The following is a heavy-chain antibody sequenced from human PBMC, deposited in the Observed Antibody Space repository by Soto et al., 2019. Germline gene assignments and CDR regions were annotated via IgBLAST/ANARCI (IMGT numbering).Heavy chain of an antibody. D-gene: IGHD6-13*01. V-gene: IGHV3-9*01. CDR1: GFTFDDYA. CDR2: ISWNSGSI. CDR3: AKVIAAAGPLDYYGMDV. J-gene: IGHJ6*02. Sequence: EVQLVESGGGLVQPGRSLRLSCAASGFTFDDYAMHWVRQAPGKGLEWVSGISWNSGSIGYADSVKGRFTISRDNAKNXXYLQMNSLRAEDTALYYCAKVIAAAGPLDYYGMDVWGQGTTVTVSS.